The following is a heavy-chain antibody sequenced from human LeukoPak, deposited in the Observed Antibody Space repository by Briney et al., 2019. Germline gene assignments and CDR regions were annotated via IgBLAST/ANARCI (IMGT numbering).Heavy chain of an antibody. J-gene: IGHJ4*02. V-gene: IGHV3-23*01. CDR1: GFTFGSYA. Sequence: GGSLRLSCAASGFTFGSYAMSWVRQAPGKGLEWVSTISDSGDSTYYADSVKGRFTISRDNSKNTLYLLMNSLRADDTAVYYCAKGSRRDSGGYYYCVDSWGQGALVTVSS. D-gene: IGHD3-22*01. CDR3: AKGSRRDSGGYYYCVDS. CDR2: ISDSGDST.